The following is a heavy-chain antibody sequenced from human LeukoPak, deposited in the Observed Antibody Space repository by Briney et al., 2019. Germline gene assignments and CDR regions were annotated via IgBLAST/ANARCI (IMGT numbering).Heavy chain of an antibody. V-gene: IGHV3-15*01. D-gene: IGHD2-2*01. CDR3: TTADCSSTSCYEGYFDY. CDR2: IKSKTDGGTT. CDR1: GFTFSNAW. J-gene: IGHJ4*02. Sequence: KPGGSLRLSCAASGFTFSNAWMSWGRQAPGKGLEWGGRIKSKTDGGTTDYAAPVKGRFTISKDDSKNTLYLQMNSLKTEDTAVYYCTTADCSSTSCYEGYFDYWGQGTLVTVSS.